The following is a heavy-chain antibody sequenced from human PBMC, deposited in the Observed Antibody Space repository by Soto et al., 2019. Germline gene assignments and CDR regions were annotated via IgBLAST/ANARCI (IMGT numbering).Heavy chain of an antibody. Sequence: EVQLLESGGGLVQPGGSLRLSCAASGFAFSNYAMNWVRQAPGKGLEWVSVISDSGGSTYDADSVKGRFTISRDNSKNKLYLQMNSLRAEDTAIYYCTKDGGSGTYPEYWGQGTLVTVSS. J-gene: IGHJ4*02. V-gene: IGHV3-23*01. CDR3: TKDGGSGTYPEY. D-gene: IGHD1-26*01. CDR1: GFAFSNYA. CDR2: ISDSGGST.